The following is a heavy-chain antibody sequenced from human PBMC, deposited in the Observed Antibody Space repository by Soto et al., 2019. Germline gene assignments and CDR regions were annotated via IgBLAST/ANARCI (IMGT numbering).Heavy chain of an antibody. J-gene: IGHJ4*02. CDR2: IIHIFGTA. D-gene: IGHD2-15*01. V-gene: IGHV1-69*01. CDR1: VVTFSSYA. CDR3: ARVAAVYGSNSGDY. Sequence: QVQLVPSGAEVKKPGSSVKVSCKASVVTFSSYAISWVRQAPGQGREWMGGIIHIFGTANYAQKFQGRVTITADESTRTAYMELSSLRSEDTAVYYCARVAAVYGSNSGDYWGQGTLVTASS.